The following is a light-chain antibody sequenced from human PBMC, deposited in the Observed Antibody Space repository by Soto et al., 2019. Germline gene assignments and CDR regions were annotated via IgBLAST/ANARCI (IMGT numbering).Light chain of an antibody. Sequence: DIQMTQSPSSLSASVGERVTITCLASQDIRNDLCWYQQKPGKAPKRLIYAAFILQSGVPPRFSGNGSGTEFTLTISSLQAEDYATYFCLQHKTYSLTFGQGTRLE. V-gene: IGKV1-17*01. CDR2: AAF. CDR3: LQHKTYSLT. CDR1: QDIRND. J-gene: IGKJ5*01.